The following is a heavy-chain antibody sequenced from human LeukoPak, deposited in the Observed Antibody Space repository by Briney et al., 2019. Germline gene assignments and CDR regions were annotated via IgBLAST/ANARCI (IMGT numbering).Heavy chain of an antibody. CDR3: AREGRDCSGGSCYSGFDY. CDR2: IYHSGST. V-gene: IGHV4-30-2*01. D-gene: IGHD2-15*01. CDR1: GGSISIGGYS. Sequence: SETLSLTCAVSGGSISIGGYSWSWIRQPPGKGLEWIGYIYHSGSTYYNPSLKSRVTISVDRSKNQFSLKLSSVTAADTAVYYCAREGRDCSGGSCYSGFDYWGQGTLVTVSS. J-gene: IGHJ4*02.